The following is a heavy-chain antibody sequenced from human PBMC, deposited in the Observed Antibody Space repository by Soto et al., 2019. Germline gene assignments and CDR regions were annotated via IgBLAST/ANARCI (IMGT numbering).Heavy chain of an antibody. CDR2: ISSSSTI. CDR3: ARFLSRYEPEIRLYGMDV. J-gene: IGHJ6*02. CDR1: GFTFSSYS. Sequence: GGSLRLSCAASGFTFSSYSMNWVRQAPGKGLEWVSYISSSSTIYYADSVKGRFTISRDNAKNSLYLQMNSLRDEDTAVYYCARFLSRYEPEIRLYGMDVWGQGTTVTVSS. V-gene: IGHV3-48*02. D-gene: IGHD6-13*01.